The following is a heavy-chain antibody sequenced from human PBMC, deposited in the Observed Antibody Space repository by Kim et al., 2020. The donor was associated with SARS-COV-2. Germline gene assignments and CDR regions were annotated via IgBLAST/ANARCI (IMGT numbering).Heavy chain of an antibody. CDR1: GFTFSSHG. D-gene: IGHD5-12*01. Sequence: GGSLRLSCAASGFTFSSHGMHWVRQAPGKGLEWVAVISYDGNIKYYADSVKGRFTISRDNSKIALYLQMDSLRAEDTAIYYCAKRYGGSPWDMDVWGQGTTVTASS. CDR2: ISYDGNIK. CDR3: AKRYGGSPWDMDV. J-gene: IGHJ6*02. V-gene: IGHV3-33*05.